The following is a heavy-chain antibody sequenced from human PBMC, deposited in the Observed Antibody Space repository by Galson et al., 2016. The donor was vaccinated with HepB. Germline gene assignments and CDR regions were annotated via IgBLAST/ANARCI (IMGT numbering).Heavy chain of an antibody. CDR1: GFNFNNYA. Sequence: SLRLSCAASGFNFNNYALHWVRQAPGKGLEWVAVIWFDGSNKYYADSVKGRLTISRDNSKNTLYLQMNSLRTEDTAVYYCARPLPNVGYGMDVWGQGTTVTVPS. CDR3: ARPLPNVGYGMDV. D-gene: IGHD2-15*01. CDR2: IWFDGSNK. V-gene: IGHV3-30*14. J-gene: IGHJ6*02.